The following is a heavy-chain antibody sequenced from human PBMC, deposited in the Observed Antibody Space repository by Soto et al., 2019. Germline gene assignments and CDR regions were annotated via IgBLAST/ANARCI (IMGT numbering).Heavy chain of an antibody. J-gene: IGHJ4*02. CDR3: ARTDAFSYSSGWPFDY. D-gene: IGHD6-19*01. V-gene: IGHV3-30-3*01. CDR1: GFTFSSYA. CDR2: ISYDGSNK. Sequence: GGSLRLSCAASGFTFSSYAMHWVRQAPGKGLEWVAVISYDGSNKYYADSVKGRFTISRDNSKNTLYLQMNSLRAEDTAVYYCARTDAFSYSSGWPFDYWGQGTLVTVSS.